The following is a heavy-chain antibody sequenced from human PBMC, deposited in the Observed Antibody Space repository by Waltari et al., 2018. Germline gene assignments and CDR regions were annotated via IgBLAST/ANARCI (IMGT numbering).Heavy chain of an antibody. V-gene: IGHV4-34*01. CDR1: GGSFSGYY. D-gene: IGHD6-13*01. CDR2: INQSGST. CDR3: ASRRRYSSSWSVPAGDDY. J-gene: IGHJ4*02. Sequence: QVQLQQWGAGLLNPSETLSLTCAVYGGSFSGYYWSWIRQPPGKGLEWIGEINQSGSTNDTPSLKSRVTISGDTSKNQFSLRLSSVTAADTAVYYCASRRRYSSSWSVPAGDDYWGQGTLVTVSS.